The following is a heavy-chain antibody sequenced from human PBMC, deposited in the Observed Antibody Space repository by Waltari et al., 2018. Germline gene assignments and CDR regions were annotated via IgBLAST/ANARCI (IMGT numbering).Heavy chain of an antibody. CDR3: ATYIGASLGTAAFDV. D-gene: IGHD5-12*01. CDR1: GVSITRDRHY. V-gene: IGHV4-39*01. CDR2: LSCSGAT. J-gene: IGHJ3*01. Sequence: QLQLQESGPGLVKPSETLSLTCSVSGVSITRDRHYWGWIRQPPGQGLEWIATLSCSGATYSRPSLKSRVTISRDTSKNQVSLQLGSVTAADTAVYYCATYIGASLGTAAFDVWGQGTMVTVSS.